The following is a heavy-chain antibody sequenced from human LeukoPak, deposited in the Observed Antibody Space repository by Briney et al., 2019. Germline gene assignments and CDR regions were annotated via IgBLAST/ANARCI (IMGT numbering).Heavy chain of an antibody. J-gene: IGHJ4*02. CDR3: AREYVVDSTLVAFFDY. CDR1: GGSINKATYS. CDR2: LSSSGST. D-gene: IGHD2-8*02. Sequence: SETLSLTCTVSGGSINKATYSWGWIRQPPGKGLEWIGSLSSSGSTYYNPSLKGRVTSSLDTSKNQFSLKLSSVTAADTAVYYCAREYVVDSTLVAFFDYWGQGMLVTVSS. V-gene: IGHV4-39*07.